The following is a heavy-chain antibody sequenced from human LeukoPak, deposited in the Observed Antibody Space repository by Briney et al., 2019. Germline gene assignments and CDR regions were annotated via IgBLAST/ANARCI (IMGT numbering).Heavy chain of an antibody. Sequence: GGSLRLSCTASGFTFSNYWMGWVRQAPGKGLEWVANIKEGGTTIYYVDSVKGRFPISRDNAKNSLYLQMNSVRDEDTAVYYCARVVDYGWFDPWGQGTLVAVSS. D-gene: IGHD3-16*01. V-gene: IGHV3-7*01. CDR2: IKEGGTTI. CDR1: GFTFSNYW. J-gene: IGHJ5*02. CDR3: ARVVDYGWFDP.